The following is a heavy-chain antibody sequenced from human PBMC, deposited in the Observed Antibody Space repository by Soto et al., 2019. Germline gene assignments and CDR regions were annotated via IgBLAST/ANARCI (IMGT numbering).Heavy chain of an antibody. J-gene: IGHJ6*02. CDR2: IIPIFGTA. CDR1: GGTFSSYA. V-gene: IGHV1-69*13. Sequence: SVKVSCKASGGTFSSYAISWVRQAPGQGLEWMGGIIPIFGTANYAQKFQGRVTITADESISTAYMELSSLRAEDTAVYYCARVLRFLDNQIPPLDYGMDVWGQGTTVTVSS. D-gene: IGHD3-3*01. CDR3: ARVLRFLDNQIPPLDYGMDV.